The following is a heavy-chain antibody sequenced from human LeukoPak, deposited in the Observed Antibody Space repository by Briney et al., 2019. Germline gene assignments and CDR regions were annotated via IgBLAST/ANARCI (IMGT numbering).Heavy chain of an antibody. J-gene: IGHJ4*02. CDR2: IYYSGST. CDR1: GGSISSGGYY. CDR3: ARHSTRGRFLGSSWYSPYYFDY. V-gene: IGHV4-61*08. D-gene: IGHD6-13*01. Sequence: PSQTLSLTCTVSGGSISSGGYYWSWIRQPPGKGLEWIGYIYYSGSTNYNPSLKSRVTISVDTSKNQFSLKLSSVTAADTAVYYCARHSTRGRFLGSSWYSPYYFDYWGQGTLVTVSS.